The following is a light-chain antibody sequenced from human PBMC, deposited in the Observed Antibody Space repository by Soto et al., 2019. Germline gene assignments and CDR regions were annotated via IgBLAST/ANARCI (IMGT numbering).Light chain of an antibody. J-gene: IGKJ3*01. CDR3: QQYESYSGT. V-gene: IGKV1-5*03. Sequence: DIQMTQSPSTLSASVGDRVTITCRASQTINTCLAWYQQKPGKAPKLLTYRASIFVSVVPSRFSGSGSGTEFTLTISSLQPDDFSMYYCQQYESYSGTFGPGTKVDI. CDR1: QTINTC. CDR2: RAS.